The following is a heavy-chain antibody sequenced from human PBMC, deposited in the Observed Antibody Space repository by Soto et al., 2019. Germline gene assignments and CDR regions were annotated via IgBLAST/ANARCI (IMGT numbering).Heavy chain of an antibody. V-gene: IGHV3-15*01. J-gene: IGHJ4*02. Sequence: GGSLRLSCTASGFTFSNAWMSWVRQAPGKGLEWIGRIKGESDGGTTDYATPVKGRFSISRDQSKDTLYLHMNSLKTEDTAVYYCTTGLSNGYYNFDYWGQGTPVTVSS. CDR3: TTGLSNGYYNFDY. CDR2: IKGESDGGTT. D-gene: IGHD3-22*01. CDR1: GFTFSNAW.